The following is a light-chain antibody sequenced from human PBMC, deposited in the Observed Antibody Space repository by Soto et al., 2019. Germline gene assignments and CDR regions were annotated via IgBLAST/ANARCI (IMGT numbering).Light chain of an antibody. V-gene: IGLV1-44*01. CDR3: AAWDDNVNGVV. J-gene: IGLJ2*01. CDR2: SNV. CDR1: TSNIRRHT. Sequence: QSVLTQPPSASGTPGQRVMMSCSGSTSNIRRHTVNWYQQLPGAAPKLLIYSNVQRHSGVPDRFSGSKSGTSASLAISGLQSEDEGDYYCAAWDDNVNGVVFGGGTKVTVL.